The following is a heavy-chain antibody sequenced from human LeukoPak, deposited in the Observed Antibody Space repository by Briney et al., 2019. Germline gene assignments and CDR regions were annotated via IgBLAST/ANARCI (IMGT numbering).Heavy chain of an antibody. J-gene: IGHJ4*02. CDR2: INPNSGGT. D-gene: IGHD2-15*01. V-gene: IGHV1-2*02. CDR1: GYTFTGYY. CDR3: ARSARDCSGISCYSDY. Sequence: ASVKVSCKASGYTFTGYYMHWVRQAPGQGLEWMGWINPNSGGTNYAQKFQGRVTMTRDTSTSTVYMELSSLRSEDTAVYYCARSARDCSGISCYSDYWGQGTLVTVSS.